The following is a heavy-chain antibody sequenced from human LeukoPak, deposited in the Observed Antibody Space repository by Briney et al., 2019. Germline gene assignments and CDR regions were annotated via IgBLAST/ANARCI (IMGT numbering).Heavy chain of an antibody. D-gene: IGHD6-19*01. Sequence: SETLSLTCTVSGGPMRRYYWSWMRQSPGKGLEGIGYIYYSGSTNYNPSRESRVTISLDTSKNQLSLKLSSVTAADTAVYYCARDRVAGLRPPEGYLDYWGQGTLVTVSS. CDR2: IYYSGST. V-gene: IGHV4-59*01. CDR3: ARDRVAGLRPPEGYLDY. CDR1: GGPMRRYY. J-gene: IGHJ4*02.